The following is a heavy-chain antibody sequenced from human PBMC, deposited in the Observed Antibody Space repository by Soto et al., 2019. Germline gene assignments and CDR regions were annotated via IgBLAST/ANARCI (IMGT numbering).Heavy chain of an antibody. Sequence: SETLSLTCTVSGGSISSSSYYWGWIRQPPGKELKWIGSIYYSGSTYYNPSLKSRVTISVDTSKNQFSLKLSSVTAADTAVYYCATEGYCSGGSSYPVDDAFDIWGQGTMVTVSS. V-gene: IGHV4-39*01. CDR1: GGSISSSSYY. CDR2: IYYSGST. CDR3: ATEGYCSGGSSYPVDDAFDI. J-gene: IGHJ3*02. D-gene: IGHD2-15*01.